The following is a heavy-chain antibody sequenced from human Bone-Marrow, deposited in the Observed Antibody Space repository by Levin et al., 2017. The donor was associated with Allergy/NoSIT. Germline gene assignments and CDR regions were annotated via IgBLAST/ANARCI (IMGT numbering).Heavy chain of an antibody. CDR3: ARAGGPHTYYYGSGSPWSGDHKVGAFDY. J-gene: IGHJ4*02. CDR1: GFTFSSYW. Sequence: PAGGSLRLSCAASGFTFSSYWMHWVRQAPGKGLVWVSRINSDGSSTSYADSVKGRFTISRDNAKNTLYLQMNSLRAEDTAVYYCARAGGPHTYYYGSGSPWSGDHKVGAFDYWGQGTLVTVSS. D-gene: IGHD3-10*01. CDR2: INSDGSST. V-gene: IGHV3-74*01.